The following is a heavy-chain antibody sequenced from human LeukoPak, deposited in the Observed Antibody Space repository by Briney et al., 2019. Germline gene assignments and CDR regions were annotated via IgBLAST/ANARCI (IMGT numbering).Heavy chain of an antibody. J-gene: IGHJ4*02. D-gene: IGHD3-22*01. CDR1: GFTFISYA. CDR3: AREGYYDSSGYYPYDY. V-gene: IGHV3-30*04. CDR2: ISYDASNK. Sequence: GGSLRLSCAASGFTFISYAMHWVRQAPGKGLEGVAVISYDASNKYYADYVKGRFTISSDNSKNTLYLQMNSMRAEDTAVYYCAREGYYDSSGYYPYDYWGQGTLVTVSS.